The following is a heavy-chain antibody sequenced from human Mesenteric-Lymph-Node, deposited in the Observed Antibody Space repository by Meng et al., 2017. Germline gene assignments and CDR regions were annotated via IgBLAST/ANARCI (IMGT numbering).Heavy chain of an antibody. CDR3: AKDNSAARWLDAHYYGMDV. D-gene: IGHD6-19*01. Sequence: GGSLRLSCAASGFTFDDYAMHWVRQAPGKGLEWVSLISWDGGSTYYADSVKGRFTLSRDNSKNSLYLQMNSLRAEDTALYYCAKDNSAARWLDAHYYGMDVWGQGTTVTVSS. CDR2: ISWDGGST. J-gene: IGHJ6*02. CDR1: GFTFDDYA. V-gene: IGHV3-43D*04.